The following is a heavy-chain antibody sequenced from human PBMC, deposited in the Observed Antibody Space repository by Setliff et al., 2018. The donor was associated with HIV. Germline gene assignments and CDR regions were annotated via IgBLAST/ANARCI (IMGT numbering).Heavy chain of an antibody. CDR3: ARINNWDNWFDP. CDR1: GGSISSSTW. D-gene: IGHD1-20*01. Sequence: PSETLSLTCAVSGGSISSSTWWSWVRQPPGKGLEWIGEIYHSGSTNYKPSLKSRVTILVDKSRNQFSLKLRSVTAADTAVYHCARINNWDNWFDPWGQGTLVTVSS. CDR2: IYHSGST. V-gene: IGHV4-4*02. J-gene: IGHJ5*02.